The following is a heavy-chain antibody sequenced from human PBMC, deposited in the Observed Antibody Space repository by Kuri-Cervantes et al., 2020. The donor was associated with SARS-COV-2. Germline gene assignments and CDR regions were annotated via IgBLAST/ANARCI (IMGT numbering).Heavy chain of an antibody. CDR1: GFTFSSYS. V-gene: IGHV3-48*01. CDR2: ISSSSSTI. CDR3: AKDLGGSGWHPVDY. J-gene: IGHJ4*02. Sequence: GESLKISCAASGFTFSSYSMNWVRQAPGKGLEWVSYISSSSSTIYYADSVKGRFTISRDNSKNTLYLQMNSLRAEDTAVYYCAKDLGGSGWHPVDYWGQGTLVTVSS. D-gene: IGHD6-19*01.